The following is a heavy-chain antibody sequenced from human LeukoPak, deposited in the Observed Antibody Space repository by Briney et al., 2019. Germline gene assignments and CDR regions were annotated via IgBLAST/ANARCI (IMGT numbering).Heavy chain of an antibody. CDR1: GGSISSYY. J-gene: IGHJ4*02. Sequence: PSETLSLTCTVSGGSISSYYWSWIRQPPGKGLEWIGYIYYSGSTNYNPSLKSRVTISVDTSKNQFSLKLSSVTAADTAVYYCARVERFLGGTDYWGQGTLVTVSS. CDR2: IYYSGST. CDR3: ARVERFLGGTDY. V-gene: IGHV4-59*01. D-gene: IGHD3-3*01.